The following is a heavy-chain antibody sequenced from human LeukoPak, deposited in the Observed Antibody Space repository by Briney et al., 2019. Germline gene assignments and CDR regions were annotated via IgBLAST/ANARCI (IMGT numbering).Heavy chain of an antibody. Sequence: SQTLSLTCTVSGGSISSGGYYWSWIRQHPGKGLEWIGYIYYSGSTYYNPSLKSRVTISVDTSKNQFSLKLSSVTAADTAVYYCAREEGGFCTNGVCPYYYYGMDVWGQGTTVTVSS. D-gene: IGHD2-8*01. CDR2: IYYSGST. J-gene: IGHJ6*02. CDR1: GGSISSGGYY. V-gene: IGHV4-31*03. CDR3: AREEGGFCTNGVCPYYYYGMDV.